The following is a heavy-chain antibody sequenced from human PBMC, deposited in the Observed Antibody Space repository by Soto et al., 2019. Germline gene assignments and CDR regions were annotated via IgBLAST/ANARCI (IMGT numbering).Heavy chain of an antibody. Sequence: PSETLSLTCAVSSGSISSSNWWSWVRQPPGKGLEWIGEIYHSGSTNYNPSLKSRVTISVDKSKNQFSLKLSSVTAADTAVYYCARVYCSGGSCNIGWFDPWGQGTLVTVSS. J-gene: IGHJ5*02. D-gene: IGHD2-15*01. CDR2: IYHSGST. CDR1: SGSISSSNW. V-gene: IGHV4-4*02. CDR3: ARVYCSGGSCNIGWFDP.